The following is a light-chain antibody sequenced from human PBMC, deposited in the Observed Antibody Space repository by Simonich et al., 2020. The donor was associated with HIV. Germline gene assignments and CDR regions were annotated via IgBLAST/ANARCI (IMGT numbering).Light chain of an antibody. V-gene: IGKV4-1*01. CDR1: QSIIYSSNNKNY. CDR2: WAS. CDR3: QQYYSTPQT. J-gene: IGKJ1*01. Sequence: DIVMTQSPDSLAVSLGERATINCKSSQSIIYSSNNKNYLAWYPQQPGQPPKLLIYWASTRESGVPDRFSGSGSGTDFTLTISSLQAEDVAVYYCQQYYSTPQTFGQGTKVEIK.